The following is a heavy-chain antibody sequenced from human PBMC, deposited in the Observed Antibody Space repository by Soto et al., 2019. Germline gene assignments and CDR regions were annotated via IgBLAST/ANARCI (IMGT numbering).Heavy chain of an antibody. CDR2: IYATGSS. J-gene: IGHJ5*02. D-gene: IGHD1-1*01. Sequence: SETLSLTCNVSGASVSGYHWSWIRQPPGKGLEWIGRIYATGSSDHNPSLKSRITISVDMSKKQFSLTLRSVTAADTAMYYCVRDGTKNLRDWFDPWGQGILVTVS. CDR1: GASVSGYH. V-gene: IGHV4-4*07. CDR3: VRDGTKNLRDWFDP.